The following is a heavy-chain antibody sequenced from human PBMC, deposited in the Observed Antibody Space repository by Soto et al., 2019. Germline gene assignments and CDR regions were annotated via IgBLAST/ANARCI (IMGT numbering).Heavy chain of an antibody. J-gene: IGHJ2*01. CDR1: GFTFSTYV. V-gene: IGHV3-30-3*01. D-gene: IGHD1-26*01. CDR2: ISSDESTK. Sequence: QVQLVESGGGVVQPGRSLRLSCAASGFTFSTYVMHWVRQAPGKGPEWVTVISSDESTKYYADSVKGRFTISRDNSRNTLYLQMNSLRAEDTAIYSCAREALSGAYFDLWGRGTLVSVSS. CDR3: AREALSGAYFDL.